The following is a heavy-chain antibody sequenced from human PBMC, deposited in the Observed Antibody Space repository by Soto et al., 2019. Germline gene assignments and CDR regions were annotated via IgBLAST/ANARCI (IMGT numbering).Heavy chain of an antibody. J-gene: IGHJ6*02. CDR3: TIATSGDLGYLDV. CDR1: GFTFGTYA. V-gene: IGHV3-23*01. D-gene: IGHD2-21*02. CDR2: ITNSGDRT. Sequence: EVQLLESGGGLVQPGGSLRLSCAASGFTFGTYAMTWRRQAPGKRLEWVASITNSGDRTEYAFFVEGRFTISRDNSTTRLYFQMHSLRAGDTAFYCFTIATSGDLGYLDVWGRGTTVTVSS.